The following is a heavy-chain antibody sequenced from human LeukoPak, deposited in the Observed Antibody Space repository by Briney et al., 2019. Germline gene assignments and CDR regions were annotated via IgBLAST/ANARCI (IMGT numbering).Heavy chain of an antibody. J-gene: IGHJ4*02. V-gene: IGHV3-23*01. CDR1: GFTFSSYA. Sequence: GGSLRLSRAASGFTFSSYAMSWVRQAPGKGLEWVSAISGSGGSTYYADSVKGRFTISRDSPKNTLYVQMNSLRAEDTAVYYCAKDFNWGFDYWGQGILVTVSS. D-gene: IGHD7-27*01. CDR3: AKDFNWGFDY. CDR2: ISGSGGST.